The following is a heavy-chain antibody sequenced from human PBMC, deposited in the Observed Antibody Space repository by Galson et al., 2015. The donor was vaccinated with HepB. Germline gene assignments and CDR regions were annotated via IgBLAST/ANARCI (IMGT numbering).Heavy chain of an antibody. Sequence: SCKASGYTFSSYGVHWVRQAPGQRLEWMGWINVGNGNTKYSQKFQDRVTITRDTSASTVYMELSNLRSEDTAVYFCARDCSSDRCFVNFGFWGQGTLVSVSS. J-gene: IGHJ4*02. V-gene: IGHV1-3*01. CDR1: GYTFSSYG. D-gene: IGHD2-2*01. CDR2: INVGNGNT. CDR3: ARDCSSDRCFVNFGF.